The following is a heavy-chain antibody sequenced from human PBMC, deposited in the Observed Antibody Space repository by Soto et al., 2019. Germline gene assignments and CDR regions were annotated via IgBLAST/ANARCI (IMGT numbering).Heavy chain of an antibody. D-gene: IGHD2-15*01. CDR3: VRGGGGGLFDP. CDR2: ISPGSRYP. Sequence: GGFLRLSCAGSGFTFGDSYMSWIRQAPGKGLEWLSYISPGSRYPAYADSVKGRFTISRDNAKRSLYLQMMSLTAEDTAIYYCVRGGGGGLFDPWGQGTMVTVSS. CDR1: GFTFGDSY. J-gene: IGHJ5*02. V-gene: IGHV3-11*06.